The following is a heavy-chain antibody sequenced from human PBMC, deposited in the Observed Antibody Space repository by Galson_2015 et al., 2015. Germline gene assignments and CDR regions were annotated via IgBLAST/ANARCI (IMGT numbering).Heavy chain of an antibody. CDR1: GYTFTGYY. Sequence: SVKVSCKASGYTFTGYYLHWVRRAPGQGLEWMGRTNPNSGVTNYAQKFQGRVTITRDTSISTAYMELSSLTSDDTAVYYCSRVPPDSRGLYGWFDPWGQGTLVTVSS. CDR2: TNPNSGVT. CDR3: SRVPPDSRGLYGWFDP. V-gene: IGHV1-2*06. D-gene: IGHD6-13*01. J-gene: IGHJ5*02.